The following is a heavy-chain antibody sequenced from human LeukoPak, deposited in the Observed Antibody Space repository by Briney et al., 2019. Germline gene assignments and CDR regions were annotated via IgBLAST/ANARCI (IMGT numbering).Heavy chain of an antibody. D-gene: IGHD6-19*01. J-gene: IGHJ4*02. CDR3: AKDHDSSGTYY. CDR2: ISYDGSNK. CDR1: GFTFSSYG. Sequence: SGGSLRLSCAASGFTFSSYGMHWVRQAPGKGLEWVAVISYDGSNKYYADSVKGRFTISRDNSKNTLYLQMNSLRAEDTAVYYCAKDHDSSGTYYWGQGTLVTVSS. V-gene: IGHV3-30*18.